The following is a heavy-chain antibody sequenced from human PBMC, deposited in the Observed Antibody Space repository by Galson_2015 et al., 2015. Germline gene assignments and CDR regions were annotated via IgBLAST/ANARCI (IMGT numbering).Heavy chain of an antibody. V-gene: IGHV4-59*01. J-gene: IGHJ3*02. CDR2: IYYSGST. D-gene: IGHD4-23*01. CDR1: GGSISSYY. Sequence: TLSLTCTVSGGSISSYYWSWIRQPPGKGLEWIGYIYYSGSTNYNPSLKSRVTISVDTSKNQFSLKLSSVTAADTAVYYCARSVYVGGAFEIWGQGTMVTVSS. CDR3: ARSVYVGGAFEI.